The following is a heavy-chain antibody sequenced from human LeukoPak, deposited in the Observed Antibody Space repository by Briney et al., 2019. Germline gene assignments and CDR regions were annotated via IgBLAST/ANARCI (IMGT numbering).Heavy chain of an antibody. CDR3: AREKGYCSGGSCYSWAFDI. Sequence: GGSLRLSCAASGFTVSSNYMGWVRQAPGKGLEWVSVIYSGGSTYYADSVKGRFTISRDNSKNTLYLQMNSLRAEDTAVYYCAREKGYCSGGSCYSWAFDIWGQGTMVTVSS. J-gene: IGHJ3*02. CDR2: IYSGGST. CDR1: GFTVSSNY. D-gene: IGHD2-15*01. V-gene: IGHV3-66*02.